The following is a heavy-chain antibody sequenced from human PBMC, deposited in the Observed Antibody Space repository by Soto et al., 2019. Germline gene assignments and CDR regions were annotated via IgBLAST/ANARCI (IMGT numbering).Heavy chain of an antibody. J-gene: IGHJ4*02. CDR3: AKDSSGCLDY. CDR2: ISYEGSNK. D-gene: IGHD6-19*01. CDR1: GFTFSSYG. Sequence: QVQLVESGGGVVQPGRSLRLSCAASGFTFSSYGMHWVRQAPGKGLEWVAVISYEGSNKYYADSVKGRFTISRDNSKNTLYLQMNSLRAEDTAVYYCAKDSSGCLDYWGQGTLVTVSS. V-gene: IGHV3-30*18.